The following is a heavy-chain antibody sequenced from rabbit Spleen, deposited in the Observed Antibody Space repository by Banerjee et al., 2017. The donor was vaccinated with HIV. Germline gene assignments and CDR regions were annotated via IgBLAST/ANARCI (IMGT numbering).Heavy chain of an antibody. CDR1: GFDFSSYA. CDR3: ARGGGL. V-gene: IGHV1S47*01. Sequence: QEQLVESGGGLVQPGGSLKLSCKASGFDFSSYAMSWVRQVPGKGLEWIGYIDPVFGITYYANWVNGRFTISSHNAQNTLFLQLNSLTAADTATYFCARGGGLWGQGTLVTVS. J-gene: IGHJ4*01. CDR2: IDPVFGIT.